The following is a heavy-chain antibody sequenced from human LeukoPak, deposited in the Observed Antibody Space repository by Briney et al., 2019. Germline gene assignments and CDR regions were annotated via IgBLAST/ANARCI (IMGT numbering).Heavy chain of an antibody. V-gene: IGHV3-53*01. CDR1: GFTVSSNY. CDR3: ARPGVGMSVDY. J-gene: IGHJ4*02. D-gene: IGHD2-21*01. Sequence: GALRLSCAASGFTVSSNYMSWVRQAPGKGLEWVSVIYSGGSTYYADSVKGRFTISRDNSKNTLYLQMNSLRAEDTAVYYCARPGVGMSVDYWGQPTTVTVSS. CDR2: IYSGGST.